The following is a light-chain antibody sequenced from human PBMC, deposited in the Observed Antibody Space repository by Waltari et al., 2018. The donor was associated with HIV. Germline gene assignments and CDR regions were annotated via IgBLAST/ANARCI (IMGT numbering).Light chain of an antibody. V-gene: IGLV2-14*01. CDR1: SSDIGYYNY. CDR2: EVS. J-gene: IGLJ3*02. CDR3: SSRTNSATLSVL. Sequence: QFALTQPASVSGSPGQSITISCTGTSSDIGYYNYVSWYQQHPGKAPKLMIYEVSNQPSGVSNRFSGSKSCNTASLTISGLQAEDEADYFCSSRTNSATLSVLFGGGTKLTVL.